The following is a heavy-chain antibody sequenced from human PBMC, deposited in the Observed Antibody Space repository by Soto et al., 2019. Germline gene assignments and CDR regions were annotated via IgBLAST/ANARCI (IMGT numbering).Heavy chain of an antibody. CDR3: ARGEGRLVGTWFDP. J-gene: IGHJ5*02. Sequence: PSETLSLTCDFYGVSFSSYYWNWIRHPPGKGLDWLGEINRSGSTNYNPSLEGRATISLDTSKTQFSLKLTSMTAADTAVYYCARGEGRLVGTWFDPWGQGTLVTVSS. CDR2: INRSGST. D-gene: IGHD5-12*01. CDR1: GVSFSSYY. V-gene: IGHV4-34*01.